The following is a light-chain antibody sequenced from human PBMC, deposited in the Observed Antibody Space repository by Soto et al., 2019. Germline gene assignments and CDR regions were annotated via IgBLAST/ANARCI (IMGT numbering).Light chain of an antibody. V-gene: IGKV3-20*01. CDR3: LQYVSSPCT. J-gene: IGKJ1*01. Sequence: EIVLTQSAATLSLSLGERATLSCRASQTVGGRYLAWFQQKPGQTPRLLIYGASTRAAGVPDRVSGSGSGTDFSLTINTLEPADFAVYYCLQYVSSPCTFGQGTTVEV. CDR2: GAS. CDR1: QTVGGRY.